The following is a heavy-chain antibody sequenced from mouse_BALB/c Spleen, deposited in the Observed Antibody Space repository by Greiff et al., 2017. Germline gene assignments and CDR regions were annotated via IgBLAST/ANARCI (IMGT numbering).Heavy chain of an antibody. CDR2: ISSGSSTI. CDR1: GFTFSSFG. CDR3: AREGPSTMITSWFAY. D-gene: IGHD2-4*01. Sequence: EVKLVESGGGLVQPGGSRKLSCAASGFTFSSFGMHWVRQAPEKGLEWVAYISSGSSTIYYADTVKGRFTISRDNPKNTLFLQRTSLRSEDTAMYYCAREGPSTMITSWFAYWGQGTLVTVSA. J-gene: IGHJ3*01. V-gene: IGHV5-17*02.